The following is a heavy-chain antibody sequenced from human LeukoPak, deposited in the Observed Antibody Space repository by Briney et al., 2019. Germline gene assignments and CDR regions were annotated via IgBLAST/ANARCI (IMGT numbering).Heavy chain of an antibody. Sequence: PGGSLRLSCAASGFTFSSYAMSWVRQAPGKGLEWVSAISGSGGSTYYADSVKGRFTISRDNSKNTLYLQMNSLRAEDTAVYYCAKEGAYYYGSGRDWFDPWGQGTLVTVSS. CDR3: AKEGAYYYGSGRDWFDP. J-gene: IGHJ5*02. V-gene: IGHV3-23*01. D-gene: IGHD3-10*01. CDR2: ISGSGGST. CDR1: GFTFSSYA.